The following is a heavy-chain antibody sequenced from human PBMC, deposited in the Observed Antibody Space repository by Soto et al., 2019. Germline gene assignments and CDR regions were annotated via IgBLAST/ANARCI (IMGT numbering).Heavy chain of an antibody. CDR3: ARTDYGGIYFDY. J-gene: IGHJ4*02. CDR2: IWYEGSNK. Sequence: QVQLVESGGGVVQPGRSLRLSCAASGFTFSSYGMHWVRQAPGEGLEWVAVIWYEGSNKYYADSVKGRFTITRHNSKNTLYLQMNSLRAEDTSVYYCARTDYGGIYFDYWGPGTLVTVSS. CDR1: GFTFSSYG. D-gene: IGHD4-17*01. V-gene: IGHV3-33*01.